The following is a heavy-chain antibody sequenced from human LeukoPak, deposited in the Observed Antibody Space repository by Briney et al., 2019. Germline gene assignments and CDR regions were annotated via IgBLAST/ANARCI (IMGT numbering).Heavy chain of an antibody. CDR2: IYYSGST. J-gene: IGHJ4*02. CDR1: GGSINSHY. Sequence: SETLSLTCTVSGGSINSHYGSWIRQSPGKGLEWIGDIYYSGSTKYNPSLKSRVTISVDTPKNDLSLRLTSVLAADTAIYYCVRRDNTGWNYFDCWGQGILVTVSS. D-gene: IGHD6-19*01. V-gene: IGHV4-59*08. CDR3: VRRDNTGWNYFDC.